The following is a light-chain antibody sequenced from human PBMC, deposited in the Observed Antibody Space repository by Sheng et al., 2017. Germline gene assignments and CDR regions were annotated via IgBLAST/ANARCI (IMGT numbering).Light chain of an antibody. CDR1: SGNIATNY. CDR3: QSHDSFNWV. CDR2: DDD. V-gene: IGLV6-57*01. J-gene: IGLJ3*02. Sequence: NFMLTQPHSVSESPGKTVIISCTRSSGNIATNYVLWYQQRPGSSPTTVIFDDDQRPSGVPDRFSGSIDRSSNSASLTISGLQTEDEADYYCQSHDSFNWVFGGGTKLTVL.